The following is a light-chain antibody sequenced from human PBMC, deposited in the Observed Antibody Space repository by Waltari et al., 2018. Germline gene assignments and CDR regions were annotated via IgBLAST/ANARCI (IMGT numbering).Light chain of an antibody. Sequence: IQMTQSPSSLSASVGDRVTITCRASHSITTYLNCYQQKPGKAPNLLIYAASSLQSAVPSRFSGSGSGTEFTLTISSLRPEDFATYYCQQTNTVPLTFGGGTKVEIK. CDR2: AAS. CDR3: QQTNTVPLT. CDR1: HSITTY. V-gene: IGKV1-39*01. J-gene: IGKJ4*01.